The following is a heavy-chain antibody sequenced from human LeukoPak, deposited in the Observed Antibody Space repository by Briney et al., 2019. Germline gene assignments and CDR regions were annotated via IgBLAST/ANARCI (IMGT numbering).Heavy chain of an antibody. CDR1: GFTFSSYS. CDR2: ISSSSSTI. V-gene: IGHV3-48*01. J-gene: IGHJ4*02. Sequence: GGSLRLSCAASGFTFSSYSMNWVRQAPGKGVEWVSYISSSSSTIYYADSVKGRFTISRDNAKNSLYLQMNSLRAEDTAVYYCAREPDYDAFDYWGQGTLVTVSS. D-gene: IGHD4-17*01. CDR3: AREPDYDAFDY.